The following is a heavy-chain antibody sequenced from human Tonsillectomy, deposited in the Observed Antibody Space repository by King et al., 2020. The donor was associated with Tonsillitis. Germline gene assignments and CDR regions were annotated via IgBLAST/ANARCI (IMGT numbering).Heavy chain of an antibody. V-gene: IGHV4-59*03. J-gene: IGHJ5*02. D-gene: IGHD6-19*01. CDR3: ASRRGYTSGWYWFDP. Sequence: VQLQESGPGLVKPSETLSLTCSVSGASITDYYLSWIRQPPGKGPGWIGYVYYSWSTNYNPSLKSRVTMSIDTSKNQFSLKLTSVTAADTAVYYCASRRGYTSGWYWFDPWGQGTLVTVSS. CDR1: GASITDYY. CDR2: VYYSWST.